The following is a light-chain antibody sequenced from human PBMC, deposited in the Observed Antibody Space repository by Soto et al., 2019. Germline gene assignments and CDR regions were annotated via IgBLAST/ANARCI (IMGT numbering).Light chain of an antibody. CDR1: NIGSKS. V-gene: IGLV3-21*02. Sequence: SYELTQPPSVSVAPGQTARITCGGNNIGSKSVHWYRQKSGQAPVLVVHDDSDRPSGIPERISGSDSGNTATLTISRVEAGDEADYYCQVWDSSSDHVVFGGGTKVTVL. CDR3: QVWDSSSDHVV. J-gene: IGLJ2*01. CDR2: DDS.